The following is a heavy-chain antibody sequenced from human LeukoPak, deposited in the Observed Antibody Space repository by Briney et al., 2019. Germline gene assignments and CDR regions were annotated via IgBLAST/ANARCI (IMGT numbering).Heavy chain of an antibody. Sequence: SETLSLTCTVSGDSISGSYWNWIRQPPGKGLEWNGFIYYTGNTNYNPSLKSRVTISVDTSKKQFSLKMTSVTAADTAVYYCARDPVDQPYWFFDLWGRGTLVTVSS. CDR2: IYYTGNT. V-gene: IGHV4-59*01. CDR3: ARDPVDQPYWFFDL. CDR1: GDSISGSY. J-gene: IGHJ2*01. D-gene: IGHD2-2*01.